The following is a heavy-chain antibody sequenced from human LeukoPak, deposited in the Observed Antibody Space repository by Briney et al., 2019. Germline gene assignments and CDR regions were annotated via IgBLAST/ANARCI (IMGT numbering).Heavy chain of an antibody. CDR1: GFTFSSYE. V-gene: IGHV3-48*03. Sequence: QPGGSLRLSCAASGFTFSSYEMNWVREAPGKGLEWVSYISSSGSIIYYADSVKGRFTISRDNAKNSLYLQMNSLRAEDTAVYYCAREGQWDLFDYWGQGTLVTVSS. J-gene: IGHJ4*02. CDR3: AREGQWDLFDY. CDR2: ISSSGSII. D-gene: IGHD1-26*01.